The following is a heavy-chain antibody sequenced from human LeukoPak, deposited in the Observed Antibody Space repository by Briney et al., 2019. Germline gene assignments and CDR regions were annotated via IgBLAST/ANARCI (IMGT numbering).Heavy chain of an antibody. Sequence: GGSLRLSCGASGFTFNSYGMHWVRQAPGKGLEWVAFIRYDGSTKFYADSVKGRFTISRDNSKNTLYLQMKSLRAEDTAVYYCAKVASFRCGGDCFDYWGQGTLVIVSS. CDR1: GFTFNSYG. V-gene: IGHV3-30*02. CDR2: IRYDGSTK. CDR3: AKVASFRCGGDCFDY. D-gene: IGHD2-21*01. J-gene: IGHJ4*02.